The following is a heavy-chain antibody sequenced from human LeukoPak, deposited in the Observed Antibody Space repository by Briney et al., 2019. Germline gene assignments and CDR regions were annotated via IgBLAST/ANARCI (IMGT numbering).Heavy chain of an antibody. Sequence: SETVSLTCTVSGGSISSSGYYWGWIRQPPGKGLEWIGSIYYSGSTYYNPSLKSRDTMSVDTSKNQFSLKLSSVTAADTAVYHCARLVGTSAYHFDDWGQGTLVTVTS. CDR1: GGSISSSGYY. CDR3: ARLVGTSAYHFDD. J-gene: IGHJ4*02. CDR2: IYYSGST. V-gene: IGHV4-39*01. D-gene: IGHD3-22*01.